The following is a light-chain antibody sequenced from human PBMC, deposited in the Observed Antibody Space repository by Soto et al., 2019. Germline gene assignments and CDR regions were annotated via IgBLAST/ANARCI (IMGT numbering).Light chain of an antibody. CDR2: GAX. CDR1: QGFSSNY. Sequence: ESGLTQCTCTLSLSLGERATLSCRASQGFSSNYLAWYMQKPGQAPRILXXGAXTRGTGIPERFSGSGSGRDFTLTISRLEPEDSSVYYCRHYGRSPTLTFGQGTKVDIK. V-gene: IGKV3-20*01. J-gene: IGKJ1*01. CDR3: RHYGRSPTLT.